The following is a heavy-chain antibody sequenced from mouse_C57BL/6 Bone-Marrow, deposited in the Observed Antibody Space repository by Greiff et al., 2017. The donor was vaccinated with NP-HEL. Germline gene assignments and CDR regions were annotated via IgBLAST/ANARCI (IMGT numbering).Heavy chain of an antibody. CDR1: GYTFTEYT. V-gene: IGHV1-62-2*01. D-gene: IGHD1-1*01. CDR2: FYPGSGSI. CDR3: ARHEGGYYGFAWFAY. J-gene: IGHJ3*01. Sequence: VQLQQSGAELVKPGASVKLSCKASGYTFTEYTIHWVRQRSGQGLEWIGWFYPGSGSIKYNEKFKDKATLTADKSSSTVYMELSRMTSEDSAVDFCARHEGGYYGFAWFAYWGQGTLVTVSA.